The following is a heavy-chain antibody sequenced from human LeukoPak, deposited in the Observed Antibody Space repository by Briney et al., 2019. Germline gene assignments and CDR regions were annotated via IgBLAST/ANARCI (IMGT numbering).Heavy chain of an antibody. CDR1: GFTFSSYW. D-gene: IGHD2-2*01. J-gene: IGHJ5*02. Sequence: GGSLRLSCAASGFTFSSYWMSWVRQAPGKGLEWVANIKQDGSEKYYVDSVKGRFTISRDNAKNSLYLQMNSLRAEDTAVYYCARDCSSTSCYDWFDPWGQGTLVTVSS. CDR3: ARDCSSTSCYDWFDP. CDR2: IKQDGSEK. V-gene: IGHV3-7*01.